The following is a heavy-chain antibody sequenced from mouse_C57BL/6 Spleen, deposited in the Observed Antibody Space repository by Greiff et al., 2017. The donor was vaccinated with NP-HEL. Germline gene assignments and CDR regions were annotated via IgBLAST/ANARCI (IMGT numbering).Heavy chain of an antibody. CDR2: IDPNSGGT. J-gene: IGHJ1*03. V-gene: IGHV1-72*01. D-gene: IGHD6-5*01. Sequence: QVQLKQPGAELVKPGASVKLSCKASGYTFTSYWMHWVKQRPGRGLEWIGRIDPNSGGTKYNEKFKSKATLTVDKPSSTAYMQLSSLTSEDSAVYDCARESLICGYFDVWGTGTTVTVSS. CDR1: GYTFTSYW. CDR3: ARESLICGYFDV.